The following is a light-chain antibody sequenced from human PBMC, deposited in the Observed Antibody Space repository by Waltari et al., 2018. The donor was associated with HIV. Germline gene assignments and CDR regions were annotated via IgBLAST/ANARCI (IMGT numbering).Light chain of an antibody. CDR3: QGWDSSRDLVV. CDR2: ADD. V-gene: IGLV3-21*02. J-gene: IGLJ2*01. Sequence: SYVLTQPPSVSVAPGQTARITCGGNNIGSKSMYWYQQRPGQAPVLDVYADDDRATGIPGRFAGSNSGNTATLSISRVEAGDEADYYCQGWDSSRDLVVFGGGTKLTVL. CDR1: NIGSKS.